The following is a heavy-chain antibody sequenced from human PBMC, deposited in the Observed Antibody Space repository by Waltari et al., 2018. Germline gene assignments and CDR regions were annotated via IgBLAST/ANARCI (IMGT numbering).Heavy chain of an antibody. D-gene: IGHD2-21*02. V-gene: IGHV4-38-2*01. Sequence: QVQLQESGPGLVKPSETLSLTYAVSGYSISSGYYWGWIRPPPGKGLEWIGSIYHSGSTYYNPSLKSRVTISVDTSKNQFSLKLSSVTAADTAVYYCARSFHIVVVTLFDYWGQGTLVTVSS. CDR3: ARSFHIVVVTLFDY. CDR2: IYHSGST. CDR1: GYSISSGYY. J-gene: IGHJ4*02.